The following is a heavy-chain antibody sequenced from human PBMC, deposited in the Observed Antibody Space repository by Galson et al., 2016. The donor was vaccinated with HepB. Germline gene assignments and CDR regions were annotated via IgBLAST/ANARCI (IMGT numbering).Heavy chain of an antibody. Sequence: SVKVSCKASGYSFTNFHINWIRQGPGPGLEWMGWVNPKSGNTALAQRFQGRLTMTTDTPTATASMELSGLTSDETAIYYCARGLRQWLAQLDYWGQGTLVTVSS. V-gene: IGHV1-8*02. CDR3: ARGLRQWLAQLDY. CDR2: VNPKSGNT. J-gene: IGHJ4*02. CDR1: GYSFTNFH. D-gene: IGHD6-19*01.